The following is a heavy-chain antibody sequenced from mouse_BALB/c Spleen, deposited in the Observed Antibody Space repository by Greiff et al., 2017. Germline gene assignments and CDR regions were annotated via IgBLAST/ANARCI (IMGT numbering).Heavy chain of an antibody. CDR3: ASYDGYYRDY. V-gene: IGHV3-2*02. J-gene: IGHJ2*01. CDR2: ISYSGST. CDR1: GYSITSDYA. D-gene: IGHD2-3*01. Sequence: EVQGVESGPGLVKPSQSLSLTCTVTGYSITSDYAWNWIRQFPGNKLEWMGYISYSGSTSYNPSLKSRISITRDTSKNQFFLQLNSVTTEDTATYYCASYDGYYRDYWGQGTTLTVSS.